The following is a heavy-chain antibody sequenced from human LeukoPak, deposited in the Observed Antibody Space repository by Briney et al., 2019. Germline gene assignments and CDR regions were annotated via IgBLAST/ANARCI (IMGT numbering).Heavy chain of an antibody. D-gene: IGHD3-22*01. J-gene: IGHJ4*02. CDR2: ISYDGSNK. V-gene: IGHV3-30*18. Sequence: TGGSLRLSCAASGFTFSSYGMHWVRQAPGKGLEWVAVISYDGSNKYYAYSVKGRFTISRDNSKNTLYLQMNSLRAEDTAVYYCAKAPADYYDSSGYLIDWGQGTLVTVSS. CDR3: AKAPADYYDSSGYLID. CDR1: GFTFSSYG.